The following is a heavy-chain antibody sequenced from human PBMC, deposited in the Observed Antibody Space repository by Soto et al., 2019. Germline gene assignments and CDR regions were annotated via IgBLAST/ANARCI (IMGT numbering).Heavy chain of an antibody. V-gene: IGHV3-33*01. Sequence: GGSLRLSCAASGFTFSRYGMHWVRQAPDKGLEWVAVIWYDGSNKYYADSVKGRFTISRDNSKNTLYLQMNSLRAEDTSVYYCAGDRSHTVRFDLCGRGTLVTVSS. J-gene: IGHJ2*01. CDR2: IWYDGSNK. CDR1: GFTFSRYG. D-gene: IGHD4-17*01. CDR3: AGDRSHTVRFDL.